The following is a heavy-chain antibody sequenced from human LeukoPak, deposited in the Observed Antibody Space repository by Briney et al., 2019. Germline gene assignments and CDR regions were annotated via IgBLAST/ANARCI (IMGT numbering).Heavy chain of an antibody. CDR1: GFTFSSYA. CDR2: MTESGDYI. D-gene: IGHD2-15*01. CDR3: VTEGYCRGGSCSPGAFDI. V-gene: IGHV3-21*01. Sequence: GGSLRLSCAASGFTFSSYAMNWVRPAPGKGLEWVASMTESGDYIYYADSVKGRFTISRDNAKNSLHLQMNSLRVEDTAVYFCVTEGYCRGGSCSPGAFDIWGQGTMVIVSS. J-gene: IGHJ3*02.